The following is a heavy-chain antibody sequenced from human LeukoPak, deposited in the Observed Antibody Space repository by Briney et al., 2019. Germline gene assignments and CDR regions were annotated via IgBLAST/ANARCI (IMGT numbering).Heavy chain of an antibody. CDR2: ISAYNGNT. J-gene: IGHJ3*02. CDR1: GYTCTSYC. V-gene: IGHV1-18*01. D-gene: IGHD3-3*01. CDR3: ARDSYDFNDAFDI. Sequence: AAVQDSCKASGYTCTSYCFSWVRQAPGQGRVGMGWISAYNGNTNYAQKLQGRVTMTTDTSTSTAYMELRSLRSDDTAVYYCARDSYDFNDAFDIWGQGTMVTVSS.